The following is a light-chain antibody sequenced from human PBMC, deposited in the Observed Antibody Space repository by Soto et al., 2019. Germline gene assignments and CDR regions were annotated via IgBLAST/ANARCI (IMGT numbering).Light chain of an antibody. Sequence: QSALTQPASVSGSPGQSITISCTGTSSDVGGYKYVSWYQQHPGKAPKLMIYEVSNRPSGVSSRFSGSKSGNTASLTISGLQAEDEADYYCSSYTSSVTLVFGGGTQLTVL. V-gene: IGLV2-14*01. J-gene: IGLJ2*01. CDR2: EVS. CDR1: SSDVGGYKY. CDR3: SSYTSSVTLV.